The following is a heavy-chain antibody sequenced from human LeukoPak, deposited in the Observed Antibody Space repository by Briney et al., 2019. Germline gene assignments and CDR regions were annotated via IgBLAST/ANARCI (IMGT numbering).Heavy chain of an antibody. Sequence: GRSLRLSCAASGFTFSSYEMNWVRQAPGKGLDWVSYISSSGNTIYYADSVKGRFTISRDNAKNSLYLQMNSLRAEDTAVYYCARDGAVAGRYYFDYWGQGILVTVSS. V-gene: IGHV3-48*03. CDR3: ARDGAVAGRYYFDY. CDR2: ISSSGNTI. CDR1: GFTFSSYE. D-gene: IGHD6-19*01. J-gene: IGHJ4*02.